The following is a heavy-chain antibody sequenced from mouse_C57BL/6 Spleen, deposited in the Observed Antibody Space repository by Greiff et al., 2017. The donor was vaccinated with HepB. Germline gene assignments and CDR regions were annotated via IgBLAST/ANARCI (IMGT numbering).Heavy chain of an antibody. V-gene: IGHV5-17*01. J-gene: IGHJ4*01. D-gene: IGHD3-3*01. CDR1: GFTFSDYG. CDR2: ISSGSSTI. CDR3: AKGRPRGRYAMDY. Sequence: EVQGVESGGGLVKPGGSLKLSCAASGFTFSDYGMHWVRQAPEKGLEWVAYISSGSSTIYYADTVKGPFTISRDNAKNTLFLQMTSLRSEDTAMYYCAKGRPRGRYAMDYWGQGTSVTVSS.